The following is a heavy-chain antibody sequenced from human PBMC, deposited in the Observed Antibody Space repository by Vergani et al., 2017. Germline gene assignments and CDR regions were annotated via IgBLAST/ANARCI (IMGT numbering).Heavy chain of an antibody. CDR1: GFTFSSYG. D-gene: IGHD3-22*01. Sequence: QVQLVESGGGVVQPGGSLRLSCAASGFTFSSYGMHWVRQAPGKGLEWVAFIRYDGSNKYYADSVKGRFTISRDNSKNTLYLQMNSLRAEDTAVYYCAKDFFLVPASSGSPPGDWGQGTLVTVSS. CDR2: IRYDGSNK. V-gene: IGHV3-30*02. J-gene: IGHJ4*02. CDR3: AKDFFLVPASSGSPPGD.